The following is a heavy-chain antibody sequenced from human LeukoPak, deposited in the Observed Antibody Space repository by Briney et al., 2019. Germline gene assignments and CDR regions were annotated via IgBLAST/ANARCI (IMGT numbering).Heavy chain of an antibody. V-gene: IGHV4-38-2*02. CDR2: IYHSGIT. Sequence: SETLSLTCTVSGFSISNDFYWTWLRQPPGKGLEWVGGIYHSGITYYTPSLKSRVSISVDTSKTQFSLELSSVTAADTAVYYCARVAQSSYYYYYMDVWGTGTTVTVSS. J-gene: IGHJ6*03. CDR3: ARVAQSSYYYYYMDV. CDR1: GFSISNDFY.